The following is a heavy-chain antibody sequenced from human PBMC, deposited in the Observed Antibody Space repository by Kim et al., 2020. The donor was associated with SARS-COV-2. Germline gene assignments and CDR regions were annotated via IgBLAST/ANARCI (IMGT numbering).Heavy chain of an antibody. V-gene: IGHV4-30-2*04. CDR3: ARAMGGADSIGIFDY. J-gene: IGHJ4*02. D-gene: IGHD1-26*01. Sequence: NPSRKSRVTVSLDASKKQFSLKLSSLTAADTAVYYCARAMGGADSIGIFDYWGQGTLVTVSS.